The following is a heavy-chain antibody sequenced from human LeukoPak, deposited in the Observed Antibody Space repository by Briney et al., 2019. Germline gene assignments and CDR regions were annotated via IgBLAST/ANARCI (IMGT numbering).Heavy chain of an antibody. CDR2: ISDDGRHN. V-gene: IGHV3-30*04. Sequence: PGGSLRLSCAASGFTFSTYALNWVRQAPGKGLEWVAVISDDGRHNYYADSVKGRFTISRDNSKSTLYLQMHSLRAEDTAVYYCAKSSITVVLPVGNMDVWGKGTTVTVSS. D-gene: IGHD2-2*01. CDR1: GFTFSTYA. CDR3: AKSSITVVLPVGNMDV. J-gene: IGHJ6*03.